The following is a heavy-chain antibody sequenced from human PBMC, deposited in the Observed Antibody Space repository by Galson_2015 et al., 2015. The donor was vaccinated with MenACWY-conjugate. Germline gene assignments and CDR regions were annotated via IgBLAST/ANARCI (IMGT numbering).Heavy chain of an antibody. J-gene: IGHJ6*02. D-gene: IGHD6-19*01. CDR3: VRGSSGWRGMDI. V-gene: IGHV3-74*03. Sequence: SLRLSCAASGFAFSNYCMHWVRHAPGKGLECVSRICAGGISIMYGDSVRGRFTISRDDAENTLYLQMDSLRADDTAVYFCVRGSSGWRGMDIWVQGTTVTVSS. CDR2: ICAGGISI. CDR1: GFAFSNYC.